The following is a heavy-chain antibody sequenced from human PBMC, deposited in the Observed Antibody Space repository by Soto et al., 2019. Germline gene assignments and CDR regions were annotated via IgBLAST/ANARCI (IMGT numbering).Heavy chain of an antibody. CDR2: INHSGST. CDR3: ARGSQIGFETFSSAANFDY. V-gene: IGHV4-34*01. CDR1: GGSFSGYY. D-gene: IGHD6-6*01. Sequence: SETLSLTCAVYGGSFSGYYWSWIRQPPGKGLEWIGEINHSGSTNYNPSLKSRVTISVDTSKNQFSLKLSSVTAADTAVYYCARGSQIGFETFSSAANFDYWGQGTLVTVSS. J-gene: IGHJ4*02.